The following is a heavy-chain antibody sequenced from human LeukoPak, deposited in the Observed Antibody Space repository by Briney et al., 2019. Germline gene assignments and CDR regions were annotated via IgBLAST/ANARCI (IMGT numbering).Heavy chain of an antibody. D-gene: IGHD5-18*01. V-gene: IGHV4-34*01. CDR1: GGSFSGCD. Sequence: PSETLSLTCGVYGGSFSGCDYSWIRQPPRKVLEGIGEISHSGYTNYNPSLKSRVTISVDPSNTHFSLKLGSVTGADTAVYYCARALRYSYGYIYWGQGPLVSVSS. CDR2: ISHSGYT. CDR3: ARALRYSYGYIY. J-gene: IGHJ4*02.